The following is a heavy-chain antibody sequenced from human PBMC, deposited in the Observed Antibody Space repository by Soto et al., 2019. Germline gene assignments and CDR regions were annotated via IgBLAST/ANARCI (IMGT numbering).Heavy chain of an antibody. CDR1: GFTLSNNW. Sequence: EVQLVESGGGLVQPGGSLRLSCAASGFTLSNNWIHWVRQAPGKGLVWVSRINSDGSSITYADSVKGRFTISRDNAKNTLYLQMNSLRVEDTDMYYCVRAPEQRPFDYWGQGSLVTVSS. V-gene: IGHV3-74*03. D-gene: IGHD6-25*01. CDR2: INSDGSSI. J-gene: IGHJ4*02. CDR3: VRAPEQRPFDY.